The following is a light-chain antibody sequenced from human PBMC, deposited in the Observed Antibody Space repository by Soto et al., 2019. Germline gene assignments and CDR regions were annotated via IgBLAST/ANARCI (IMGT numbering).Light chain of an antibody. V-gene: IGLV2-14*01. CDR1: SSDVGGHNY. CDR2: EVT. CDR3: SSYRSNSYV. Sequence: HPASVSWSPGHSITISCAGSSSDVGGHNYVSWYQQHPGKAPKLLIYEVTNRPSGVSNRSSGSKSGNTASLTISGLQAEEEADYYCSSYRSNSYVFGTGTKVTVL. J-gene: IGLJ1*01.